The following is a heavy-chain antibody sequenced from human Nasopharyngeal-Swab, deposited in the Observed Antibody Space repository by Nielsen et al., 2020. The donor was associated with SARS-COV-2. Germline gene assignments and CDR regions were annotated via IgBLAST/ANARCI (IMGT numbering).Heavy chain of an antibody. J-gene: IGHJ6*02. CDR2: INPGSGGT. D-gene: IGHD2-2*01. CDR1: GHTFNNYY. CDR3: ARRGRCSGSSCDMDV. V-gene: IGHV1-46*02. Sequence: VKFSCKASGHTFNNYYIHWVRQAPGQGLEWMGMINPGSGGTTYAQKFQGRVTMTRDTSTSTVFMDLSRLRSEDTAVYYCARRGRCSGSSCDMDVWGQGTTVTVSS.